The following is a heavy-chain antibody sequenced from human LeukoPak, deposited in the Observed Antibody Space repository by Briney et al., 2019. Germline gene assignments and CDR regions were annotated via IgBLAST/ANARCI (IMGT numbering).Heavy chain of an antibody. V-gene: IGHV3-30*18. CDR2: ISYDGSNR. Sequence: GGSLRLSCAASGFTFSSYGMHWVRQAPGKGLEWVAVISYDGSNRYYADSVKGRFTISRDNSKNTLYLQMNSLRAEDTAVYYCAKDTGQLRWGQGTLVTVSS. CDR3: AKDTGQLR. J-gene: IGHJ4*02. CDR1: GFTFSSYG. D-gene: IGHD2-2*01.